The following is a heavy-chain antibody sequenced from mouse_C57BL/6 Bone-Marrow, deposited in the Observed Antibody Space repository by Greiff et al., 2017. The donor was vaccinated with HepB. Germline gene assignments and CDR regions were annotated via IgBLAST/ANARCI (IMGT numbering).Heavy chain of an antibody. CDR3: TTGGDYDWFAY. CDR1: GFTFTDDY. D-gene: IGHD2-4*01. CDR2: IDPENGDT. J-gene: IGHJ3*01. Sequence: VQLQQSGAELVRPGASVKLSCTASGFTFTDDYMHWVKQRPEQGLEWIGWIDPENGDTEYASKFKGKATLTADTSSNTAYLQLSSLTSEDSAVYYCTTGGDYDWFAYWGQGTRVTVSA. V-gene: IGHV14-4*01.